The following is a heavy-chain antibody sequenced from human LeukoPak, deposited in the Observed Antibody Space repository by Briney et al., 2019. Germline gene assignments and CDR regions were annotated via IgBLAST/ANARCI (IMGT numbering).Heavy chain of an antibody. CDR1: GGSVSSGSYY. D-gene: IGHD2-2*01. Sequence: SETLSLTCTVSGGSVSSGSYYWSWIRQPPGKGLEWIGYIYYSGSTNYNPSLKSRVTISVDTSKNQFSLKLSSVTAADTAVYYRASIRVPVAIKGFDYWGQGTLVTVSS. J-gene: IGHJ4*02. CDR2: IYYSGST. CDR3: ASIRVPVAIKGFDY. V-gene: IGHV4-61*01.